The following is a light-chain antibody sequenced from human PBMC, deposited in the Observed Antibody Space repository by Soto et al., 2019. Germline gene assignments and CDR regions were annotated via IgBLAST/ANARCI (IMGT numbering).Light chain of an antibody. Sequence: EIVMTQSPATLSVSPGXXXXLXXXASQXVXSXLAWYQQKPGQAPRLLIYGASTRATGIPARFSGSGSGTDFTLTISRLEPEDFAVXYCQQYGSSSYTFGQGTQLEIK. CDR1: QXVXSX. J-gene: IGKJ2*01. V-gene: IGKV3-15*01. CDR3: QQYGSSSYT. CDR2: GAS.